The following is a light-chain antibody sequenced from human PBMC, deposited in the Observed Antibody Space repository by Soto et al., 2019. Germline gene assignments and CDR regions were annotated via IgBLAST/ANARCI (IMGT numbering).Light chain of an antibody. CDR1: RSLSSDY. V-gene: IGKV3-20*01. CDR3: QQYETFSGT. J-gene: IGKJ1*01. CDR2: AAS. Sequence: IVLMQSPDTLSLSPGERATLSCRASRSLSSDYLAWYQKKPGQAPRLLIYAASTRATGIPARFSGSGSGTDFNLTIARLQTDDLATYDCQQYETFSGTFGPGTKVDIK.